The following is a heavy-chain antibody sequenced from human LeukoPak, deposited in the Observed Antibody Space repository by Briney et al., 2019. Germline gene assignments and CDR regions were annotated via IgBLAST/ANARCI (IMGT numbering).Heavy chain of an antibody. J-gene: IGHJ4*02. CDR2: ISYDGSNK. Sequence: GGSLRLSCAASGFTFSSYAMHWVRQAPGKGLEWVAVISYDGSNKYYADSVKGRFTISRDNSKNTLYLQMNSLRAEDTAVYYCAKDFLDWSGYYPFDYWAREPWSPSPQ. CDR3: AKDFLDWSGYYPFDY. CDR1: GFTFSSYA. V-gene: IGHV3-30-3*01. D-gene: IGHD3-3*01.